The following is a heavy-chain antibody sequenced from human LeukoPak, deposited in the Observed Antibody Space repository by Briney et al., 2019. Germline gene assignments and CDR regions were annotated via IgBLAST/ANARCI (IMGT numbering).Heavy chain of an antibody. V-gene: IGHV2-5*02. J-gene: IGHJ4*02. CDR2: IYWDDDK. D-gene: IGHD2-2*01. CDR3: AHRRGRYCTSNSCYGEFDY. CDR1: GFSLSTSGVG. Sequence: SGPTLVNPTQTLTLTCTFSGFSLSTSGVGVGWIRQPPGKALEWLALIYWDDDKGYSPSLKSRLTITKDTSKNQVVLRMTNMDPVDTATYYCAHRRGRYCTSNSCYGEFDYWGQGTLVTVSS.